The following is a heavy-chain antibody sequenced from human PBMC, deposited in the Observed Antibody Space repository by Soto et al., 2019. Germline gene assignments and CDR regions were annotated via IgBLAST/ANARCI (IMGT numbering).Heavy chain of an antibody. CDR3: AREGGSISMVRGVIGYYYFGMDV. Sequence: GGSLRLSCAVSGFSFSSYSMNWVRQVPGKGLEWLSYISSSSTTTYYADSVKGRFTISRDNVKNALYLQMNSLRDEDTAVYYCAREGGSISMVRGVIGYYYFGMDVWGQGTTVTVSS. D-gene: IGHD3-10*01. CDR1: GFSFSSYS. CDR2: ISSSSTTT. V-gene: IGHV3-48*02. J-gene: IGHJ6*02.